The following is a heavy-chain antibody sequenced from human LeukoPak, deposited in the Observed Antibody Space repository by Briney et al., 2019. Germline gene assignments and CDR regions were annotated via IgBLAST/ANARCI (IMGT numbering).Heavy chain of an antibody. V-gene: IGHV4-34*01. CDR2: INHSGST. CDR1: GGSFSGYY. D-gene: IGHD3-22*01. J-gene: IGHJ1*01. CDR3: ARITYYYDSSGYYEPYFQH. Sequence: SETLSLTCAVYGGSFSGYYWSWIRQPPGKGLEWIGEINHSGSTNYNPSLKSRVTISVDTSKNQFSLKLSSVTAADTAVYYCARITYYYDSSGYYEPYFQHWGQGTLVTVSS.